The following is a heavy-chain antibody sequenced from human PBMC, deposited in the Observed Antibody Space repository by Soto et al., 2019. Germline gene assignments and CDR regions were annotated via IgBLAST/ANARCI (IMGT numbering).Heavy chain of an antibody. CDR2: IYYSGST. CDR1: GGSISSYY. Sequence: TSETLSLTCTVSGGSISSYYLSWIRQPPGKGLEWIGYIYYSGSTNYNPSLKSRVTISVDTSRNQFSLKLSSVTAADTAVYYCARGGSFYYDSSGYYWWGQGTLVTVSS. CDR3: ARGGSFYYDSSGYYW. J-gene: IGHJ4*02. D-gene: IGHD3-22*01. V-gene: IGHV4-59*12.